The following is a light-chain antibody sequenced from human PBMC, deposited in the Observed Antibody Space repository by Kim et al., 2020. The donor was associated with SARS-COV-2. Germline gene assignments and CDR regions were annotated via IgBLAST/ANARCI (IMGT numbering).Light chain of an antibody. Sequence: SASVGEQVTNSCRASENIKNYLNWYQQKPGKAPQLLIYGASSLHSGVPARISGSGSGTDFTLTISSLQPEDFATYYCQQSYTTPRTFGQGTKLEI. CDR3: QQSYTTPRT. J-gene: IGKJ2*01. CDR2: GAS. V-gene: IGKV1-39*01. CDR1: ENIKNY.